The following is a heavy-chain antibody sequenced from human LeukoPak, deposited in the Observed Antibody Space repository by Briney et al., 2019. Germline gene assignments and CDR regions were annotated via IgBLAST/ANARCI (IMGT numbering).Heavy chain of an antibody. D-gene: IGHD5-18*01. CDR2: INHSGST. V-gene: IGHV4-34*01. J-gene: IGHJ6*04. CDR3: ARGGYSYGYVSVSYYYGMDV. Sequence: KASETLSLTCAVYGGSFSGYYWSWIRQPPGKGLEWIGEINHSGSTNYNPSLRSRVTISVDTSKNQFSLKLSSVTAADTAVYYCARGGYSYGYVSVSYYYGMDVWGKGTTVTVSS. CDR1: GGSFSGYY.